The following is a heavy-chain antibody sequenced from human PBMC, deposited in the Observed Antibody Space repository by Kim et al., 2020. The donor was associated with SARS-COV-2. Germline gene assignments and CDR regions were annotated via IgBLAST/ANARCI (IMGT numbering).Heavy chain of an antibody. Sequence: GGSLRLSCAASGFTFSSYTMNWVRQAPGKGLEWVSSISSSSSYIYYADSVKGRFTISRDNAKNSLYLQMNSLRAEDTAVYYCARDIFLTAGMDVWGQGTTVTVSS. CDR1: GFTFSSYT. CDR2: ISSSSSYI. V-gene: IGHV3-21*01. CDR3: ARDIFLTAGMDV. J-gene: IGHJ6*02.